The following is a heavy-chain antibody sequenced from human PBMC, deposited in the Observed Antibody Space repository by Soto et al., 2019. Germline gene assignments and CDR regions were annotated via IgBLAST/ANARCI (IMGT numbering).Heavy chain of an antibody. CDR1: GGSISSYY. J-gene: IGHJ5*02. D-gene: IGHD6-13*01. Sequence: SVTLSLTCPVSGGSISSYYWSWLRQPPGKGLEWIGYIYYSGSTNYNPSLKSRVTISVDTSKNQFSLKLSSVTAADTAVYYCARGPDRRSSWFSTAFDPWGQGTLVTVSS. V-gene: IGHV4-59*12. CDR3: ARGPDRRSSWFSTAFDP. CDR2: IYYSGST.